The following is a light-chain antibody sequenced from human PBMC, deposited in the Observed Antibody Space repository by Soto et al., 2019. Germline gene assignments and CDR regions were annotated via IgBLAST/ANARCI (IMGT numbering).Light chain of an antibody. Sequence: EIVLTQSPATLSLSPGERATLSCRASQSVSSYLAWYQQKPGQAPRLLIYDAPNRATGIPARFSGRGSGTDFTLTSSSLGPEDLAVYYLQQRSNCLFTFGPGTKVDIK. CDR1: QSVSSY. V-gene: IGKV3-11*01. J-gene: IGKJ3*01. CDR2: DAP. CDR3: QQRSNCLFT.